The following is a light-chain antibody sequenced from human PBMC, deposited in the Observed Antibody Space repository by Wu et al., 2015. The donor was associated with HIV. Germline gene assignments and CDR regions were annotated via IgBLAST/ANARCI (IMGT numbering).Light chain of an antibody. J-gene: IGKJ4*01. V-gene: IGKV3D-11*03. CDR1: QSVSSN. CDR3: QQRSSPLT. CDR2: DAS. Sequence: EIVMTQSPATLSVSPGERATLSCRASQSVSSNLAWYQQKPGQAPRLLIYDASIRAAGIPPRFNGSGSGTDFVLTISSLEPEDFAVYFCQQRSSPLTFGGGTEGGDQT.